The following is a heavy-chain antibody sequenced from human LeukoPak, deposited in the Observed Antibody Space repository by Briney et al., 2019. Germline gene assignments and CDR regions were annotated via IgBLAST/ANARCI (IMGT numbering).Heavy chain of an antibody. CDR3: ARDRYMVAATERGWFDP. CDR1: GFTFSSYA. CDR2: ISYDGSNK. D-gene: IGHD2-15*01. Sequence: PGGSLRLSCAASGFTFSSYAMHWVRQAPGKGLEWVAVISYDGSNKYYADSVKGRFTISRDNSKNTLYLQMNSLRAEDTAVYYCARDRYMVAATERGWFDPWGQGTLVTVSS. V-gene: IGHV3-30-3*01. J-gene: IGHJ5*02.